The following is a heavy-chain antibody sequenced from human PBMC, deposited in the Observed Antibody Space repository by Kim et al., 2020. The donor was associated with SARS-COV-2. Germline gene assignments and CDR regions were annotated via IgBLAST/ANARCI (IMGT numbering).Heavy chain of an antibody. Sequence: GGSLRLSCAASGFTFSSYGMHWVRQAPGKGLEWVAVISYDGSNKYYADSVKGRFTISRDNSKNTLYLQMNSLRAEDTAVYYCAKDRVVVAATSPVDYWGQGTLVTVSS. J-gene: IGHJ4*02. V-gene: IGHV3-30*18. CDR1: GFTFSSYG. D-gene: IGHD2-15*01. CDR2: ISYDGSNK. CDR3: AKDRVVVAATSPVDY.